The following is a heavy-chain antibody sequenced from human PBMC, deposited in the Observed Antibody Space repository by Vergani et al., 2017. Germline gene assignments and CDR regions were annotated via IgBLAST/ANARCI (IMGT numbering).Heavy chain of an antibody. J-gene: IGHJ3*02. Sequence: EVQLVESGGGLVKPGGSLRLSCAASGFTFDDYAMHWVRQAPGKGLEWVSGISWNSGSIGYADSVKGRFTISRDNAKNSLYLQMNSLRAEDTALYYCAKEWSHAFDIWGQGTMVTVSS. D-gene: IGHD2-15*01. CDR3: AKEWSHAFDI. V-gene: IGHV3-9*01. CDR1: GFTFDDYA. CDR2: ISWNSGSI.